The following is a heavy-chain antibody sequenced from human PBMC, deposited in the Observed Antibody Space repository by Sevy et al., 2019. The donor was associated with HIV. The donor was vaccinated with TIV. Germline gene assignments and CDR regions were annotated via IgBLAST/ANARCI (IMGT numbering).Heavy chain of an antibody. J-gene: IGHJ4*02. CDR2: IYYSGST. D-gene: IGHD3-22*01. CDR1: GGSISSSSYY. CDR3: ARQPYYYDSSGYTYYFDY. V-gene: IGHV4-39*01. Sequence: SETLSLTCTVSGGSISSSSYYWGWIRQPPGKGLEWIGSIYYSGSTYYNPSLKSRVTISVDTSKNQFSLKLSSVTAADSAVYYCARQPYYYDSSGYTYYFDYWGQGTLVTVSS.